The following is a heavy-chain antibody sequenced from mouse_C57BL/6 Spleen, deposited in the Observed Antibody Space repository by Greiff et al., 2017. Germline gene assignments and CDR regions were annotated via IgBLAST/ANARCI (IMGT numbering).Heavy chain of an antibody. D-gene: IGHD2-5*01. J-gene: IGHJ3*01. V-gene: IGHV1-81*01. CDR3: LYYSNPRLAY. CDR1: GYTFTSYG. CDR2: IYPRSGNT. Sequence: VKLQQSGAELARPGASVKLSCKASGYTFTSYGISWVKQRTGQGLEWIGEIYPRSGNTYYNEKFKGKATLTADKSSSTAYMELRSLTSEDSAVYFCLYYSNPRLAYWGQGTLVTVSA.